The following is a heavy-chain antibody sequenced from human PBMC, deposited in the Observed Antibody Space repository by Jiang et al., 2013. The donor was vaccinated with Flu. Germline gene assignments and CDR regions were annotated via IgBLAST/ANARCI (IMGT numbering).Heavy chain of an antibody. V-gene: IGHV4-31*03. CDR1: GGSISSGGYY. J-gene: IGHJ5*02. D-gene: IGHD3-16*01. CDR3: ARESYFDYGIDP. CDR2: IFYSGAT. Sequence: PGLVKPSQTLSLTCTVSGGSISSGGYYWSWIRQHPQKGLEWMGHIFYSGATFYSPSLESRVTISLDTSKNEFSLKLTSVTAADTAVYYCARESYFDYGIDPWGQGTLVTVSS.